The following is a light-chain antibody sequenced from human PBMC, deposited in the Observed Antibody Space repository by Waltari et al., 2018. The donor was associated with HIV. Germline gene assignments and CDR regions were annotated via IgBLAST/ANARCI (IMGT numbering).Light chain of an antibody. CDR3: AAWDDSRSGWV. V-gene: IGLV1-47*01. J-gene: IGLJ3*02. CDR1: SSNIGSNY. Sequence: QSMLTQPPSASGTPGQRVTLSCSGSSSNIGSNYVYWYQQVPGTAPKRLIYRNNQRPSGAPDRFSGSKSGTAASLAISGLRSEDEADYYCAAWDDSRSGWVFGGGTKLTVL. CDR2: RNN.